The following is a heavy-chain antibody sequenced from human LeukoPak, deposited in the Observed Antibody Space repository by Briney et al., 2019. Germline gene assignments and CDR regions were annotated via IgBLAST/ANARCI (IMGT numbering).Heavy chain of an antibody. J-gene: IGHJ4*02. Sequence: GGSLRLSCAASGFTFSSYAMSWVRQAPGKWLEWVSAISGSGGSTYYADSVKGRFTISRDNSKNTLYLQMNSLRAEDTAVYYCAKDWGIAAAGTGFDYWGQGTLVTVSS. D-gene: IGHD6-13*01. CDR1: GFTFSSYA. CDR3: AKDWGIAAAGTGFDY. CDR2: ISGSGGST. V-gene: IGHV3-23*01.